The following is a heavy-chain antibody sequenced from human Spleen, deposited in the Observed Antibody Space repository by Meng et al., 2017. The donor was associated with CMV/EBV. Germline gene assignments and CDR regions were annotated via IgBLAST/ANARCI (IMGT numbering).Heavy chain of an antibody. D-gene: IGHD7-27*01. CDR3: ARDNNWGPDY. CDR1: GYSLKAHY. J-gene: IGHJ4*02. CDR2: IHPQRGDT. Sequence: SSKAYGYSLKAHYVHWVRQAPEQGHEWMGGIHPQRGDTNYTQQFQGRVTLTRDTSINTGYMELTRLTSDDTAVYYCARDNNWGPDYWGQGTLVTVSS. V-gene: IGHV1-2*02.